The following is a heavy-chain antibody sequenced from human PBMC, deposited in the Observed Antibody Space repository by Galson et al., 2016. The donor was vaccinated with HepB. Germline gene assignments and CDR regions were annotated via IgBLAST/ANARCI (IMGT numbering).Heavy chain of an antibody. J-gene: IGHJ4*02. CDR1: GGTFRNFR. Sequence: SVKVSCKASGGTFRNFRIDWVRQAPGQGLEWMGGIIPLSQTPNYAQKFQVRVTITADESTSSSYMEVTSLKSEYTAVYYCARGGPSNQALLFPEPLRTWGQGTLVTASS. V-gene: IGHV1-69*13. CDR2: IIPLSQTP. D-gene: IGHD2-21*02. CDR3: ARGGPSNQALLFPEPLRT.